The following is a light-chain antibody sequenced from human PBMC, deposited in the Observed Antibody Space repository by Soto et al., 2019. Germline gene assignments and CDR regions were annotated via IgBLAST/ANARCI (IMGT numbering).Light chain of an antibody. CDR3: QQYGSSSLFT. V-gene: IGKV3-20*01. Sequence: EIVLTQSPGTLSLSPGERATLSCRASQSVDSTYLAWYQQKPGQAPRLLIYAASTRATGIPDRFSGSGSGTDFTLTISRLEPEDFAVYYCQQYGSSSLFTFGPATKVDIK. J-gene: IGKJ3*01. CDR2: AAS. CDR1: QSVDSTY.